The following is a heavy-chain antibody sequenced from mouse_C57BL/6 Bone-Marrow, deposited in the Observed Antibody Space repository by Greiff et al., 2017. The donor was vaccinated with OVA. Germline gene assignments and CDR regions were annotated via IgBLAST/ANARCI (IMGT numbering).Heavy chain of an antibody. V-gene: IGHV1-50*01. J-gene: IGHJ4*01. D-gene: IGHD1-1*01. CDR3: AREGGYYYGSSYGDYAMDY. Sequence: QVQLQQPGAELVKPGASVKLSCKASGYTFTSYWMQWVKQRPGQGLEWIGEIDPSDSYTNYNQKLKGKATLTVDTSSSTAYMQLSSLTSEDSAVYYCAREGGYYYGSSYGDYAMDYWGQGTSVTVSS. CDR1: GYTFTSYW. CDR2: IDPSDSYT.